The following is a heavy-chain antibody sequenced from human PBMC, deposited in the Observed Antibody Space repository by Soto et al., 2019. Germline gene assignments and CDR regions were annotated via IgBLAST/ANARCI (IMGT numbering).Heavy chain of an antibody. J-gene: IGHJ6*02. CDR3: THHGYYSYGMDV. CDR1: GFSLSTSGVG. V-gene: IGHV2-5*02. Sequence: QITLKESGPTLVKPTQTLTLTCTFSGFSLSTSGVGVGWIRQPPGKALEWLALIFWDDDKRYSPSLKSRLSITKGTSKKQVVLTMTNMDPVDAATYYCTHHGYYSYGMDVWGQGTTVTVSS. CDR2: IFWDDDK.